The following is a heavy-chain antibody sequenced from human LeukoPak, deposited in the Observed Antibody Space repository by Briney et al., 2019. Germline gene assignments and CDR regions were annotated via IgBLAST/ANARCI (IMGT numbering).Heavy chain of an antibody. Sequence: GGSLRLSCAASGFTFSSYAMSWVRQAPGKGLEWVSAISGSGGSTYYADSVKGRFTISRDNSKNTLYLQMNSLRAEDTVVYYCAKEKPMIVGVMTKDWYFDLWGGGPRVTVSS. CDR3: AKEKPMIVGVMTKDWYFDL. V-gene: IGHV3-23*01. D-gene: IGHD3-22*01. CDR2: ISGSGGST. J-gene: IGHJ2*01. CDR1: GFTFSSYA.